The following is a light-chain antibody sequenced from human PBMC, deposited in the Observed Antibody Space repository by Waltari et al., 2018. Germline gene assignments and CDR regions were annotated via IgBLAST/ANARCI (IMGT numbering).Light chain of an antibody. J-gene: IGKJ3*01. V-gene: IGKV1-39*01. CDR2: ATS. Sequence: DFQMTQSPSSLSASVGDRVTISCRASQSVSTYLNWYQQKPGKAPNLLIYATSSLQSGVPSRFSGSGSGTDFTLTISSLQPEDFATYYCQQSYSPLTFGRGTKVDIK. CDR3: QQSYSPLT. CDR1: QSVSTY.